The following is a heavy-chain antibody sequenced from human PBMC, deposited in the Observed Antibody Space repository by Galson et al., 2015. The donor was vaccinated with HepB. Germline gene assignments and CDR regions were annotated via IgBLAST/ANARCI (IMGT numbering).Heavy chain of an antibody. CDR2: ISSSSTTI. D-gene: IGHD5-12*01. Sequence: SLRLSCAASTFIFSTYSMNWVRQAPGKGLEWISYISSSSTTIYYADSVKGIFTISRDNAKNSLYPQMNSLRAEDTAVYYFFFLRGYDLKPLDYWGQGTLVTVSS. J-gene: IGHJ4*02. CDR1: TFIFSTYS. CDR3: FFLRGYDLKPLDY. V-gene: IGHV3-48*04.